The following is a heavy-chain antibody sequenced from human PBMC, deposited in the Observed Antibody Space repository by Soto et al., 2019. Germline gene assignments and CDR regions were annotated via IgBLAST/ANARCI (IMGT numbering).Heavy chain of an antibody. V-gene: IGHV2-5*01. J-gene: IGHJ4*02. Sequence: SGPTLVNPTQTLTLTCTFSGFSLSTSGVGMGWIRQPPGKALEWLALIYWNDDKRYSPSLKSRLTITKDTSKNQVVLTMTNMVPVDTATYYCAHRPSYCSGGSCYSGFDYWGQGTLVTVSS. CDR2: IYWNDDK. CDR1: GFSLSTSGVG. D-gene: IGHD2-15*01. CDR3: AHRPSYCSGGSCYSGFDY.